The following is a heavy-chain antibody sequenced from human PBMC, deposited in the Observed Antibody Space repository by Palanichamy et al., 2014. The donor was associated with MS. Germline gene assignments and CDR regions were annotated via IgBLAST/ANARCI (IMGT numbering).Heavy chain of an antibody. CDR1: WGRSVVTT. Sequence: VQLRQRGGRTVEAFGDPVSHVQCLWWGRSVVTTGAGFASPPGTGLEYIGGITHSGTSNYNPSLKGRVTISVDTSRNQFSLTMTSMTDADTALYYCARDYRRHNWFDPWGHGTLVTVSA. D-gene: IGHD4-11*01. CDR2: ITHSGTS. V-gene: IGHV4-34*02. J-gene: IGHJ5*02. CDR3: ARDYRRHNWFDP.